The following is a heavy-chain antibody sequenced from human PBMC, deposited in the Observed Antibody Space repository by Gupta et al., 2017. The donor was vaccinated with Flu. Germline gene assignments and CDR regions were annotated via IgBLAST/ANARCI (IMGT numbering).Heavy chain of an antibody. D-gene: IGHD2-8*01. V-gene: IGHV1-2*02. Sequence: QVQLVQSGAEVKKPGASVKVSCTASGYTFTCYYMHWVRQAPGQGLEWMRWINPNSGGTNYAQKFQGRVTMTRDTSISTAYMELSRLRSDDTAVYYCARDVLYGRSASNDYWGQGTLVTVSS. CDR2: INPNSGGT. J-gene: IGHJ4*02. CDR1: GYTFTCYY. CDR3: ARDVLYGRSASNDY.